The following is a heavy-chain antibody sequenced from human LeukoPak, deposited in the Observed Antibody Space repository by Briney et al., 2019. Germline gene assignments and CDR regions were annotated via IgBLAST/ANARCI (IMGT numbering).Heavy chain of an antibody. D-gene: IGHD2-15*01. Sequence: GGSLRLSCAASGFTFDDYGMSWVRHAPGKGLEWVSGINWNGGSTGYADSVKGRFTISRDNAKNSLYLQMNSLRAEDTALYYCARDRYCSGGSCYPLDAFDIWGQGTMVTVSS. CDR1: GFTFDDYG. J-gene: IGHJ3*02. CDR3: ARDRYCSGGSCYPLDAFDI. CDR2: INWNGGST. V-gene: IGHV3-20*04.